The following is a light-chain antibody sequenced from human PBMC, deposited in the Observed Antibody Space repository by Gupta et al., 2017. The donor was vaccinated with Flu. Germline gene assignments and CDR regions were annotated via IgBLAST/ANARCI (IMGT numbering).Light chain of an antibody. CDR3: RQLERYPRT. Sequence: PTFLSAAVGYRVTSTCRANQGSSSYLAWYQQKPGKAPKRLIYAASTLQCGVPSRFSGSGSGTEFTLKISSVQPEDVATYYCRQLERYPRTFGPGTTVEIK. CDR2: AAS. V-gene: IGKV1-9*01. J-gene: IGKJ1*01. CDR1: QGSSSY.